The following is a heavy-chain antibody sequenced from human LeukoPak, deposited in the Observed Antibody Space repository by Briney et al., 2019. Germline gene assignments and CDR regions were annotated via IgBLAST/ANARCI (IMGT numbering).Heavy chain of an antibody. D-gene: IGHD1-20*01. Sequence: ETLSLTCTVSGGSISSYYWSWVRQAPGKGLEWVSAISGSGGSTYYADSVKGRFTISRDNSKNTLYLQMNSLRAEDTAVYYCAKDSPLTGTTPKGLWGQGTLVTVSS. CDR3: AKDSPLTGTTPKGL. CDR2: ISGSGGST. V-gene: IGHV3-23*01. J-gene: IGHJ4*02. CDR1: GGSISSYY.